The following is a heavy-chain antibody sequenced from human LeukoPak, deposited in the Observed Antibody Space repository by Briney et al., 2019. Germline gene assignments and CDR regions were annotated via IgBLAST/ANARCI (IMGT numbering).Heavy chain of an antibody. Sequence: GGSLRLSCAASGFTFSSYAMSWVRQAPGKELEWVSAISGSGGSTYYADSVKGRFTISRDNSKNTLYLQMNSLRAEDTAVYYCAKEGAGITMIVVVITPTFDYWGQGTLVTVSS. V-gene: IGHV3-23*01. D-gene: IGHD3-22*01. CDR3: AKEGAGITMIVVVITPTFDY. CDR1: GFTFSSYA. J-gene: IGHJ4*02. CDR2: ISGSGGST.